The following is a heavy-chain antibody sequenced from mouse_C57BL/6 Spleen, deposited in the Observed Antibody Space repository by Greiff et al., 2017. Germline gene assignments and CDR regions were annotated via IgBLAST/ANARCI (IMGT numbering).Heavy chain of an antibody. CDR2: IWTGGGT. Sequence: VNLVESGPGLVAPSQSLSITCTVSGFSLTSYAISWVRQPPGKGLEWLGVIWTGGGTNYNSDHQSRLHISKDNSKSQVFLKMNSLQTDDTARYYCARTGSSYGYAMDYWGQGTSVTVSS. D-gene: IGHD1-1*01. CDR1: GFSLTSYA. V-gene: IGHV2-9-1*01. J-gene: IGHJ4*01. CDR3: ARTGSSYGYAMDY.